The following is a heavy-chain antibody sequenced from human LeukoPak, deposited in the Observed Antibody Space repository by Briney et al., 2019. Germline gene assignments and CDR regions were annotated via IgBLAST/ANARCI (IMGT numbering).Heavy chain of an antibody. CDR2: IIPIFGTA. CDR3: AKWAGNAHNNFWSGPFDY. Sequence: ASVKVSCKASGGTFNNHAFSWVRQAPGQGLEWVGGIIPIFGTANYAQTFQARVTISADESTSTVYMELSSLRSEDTAVYYCAKWAGNAHNNFWSGPFDYWGQGTLVTVSS. CDR1: GGTFNNHA. V-gene: IGHV1-69*13. J-gene: IGHJ4*02. D-gene: IGHD3-3*01.